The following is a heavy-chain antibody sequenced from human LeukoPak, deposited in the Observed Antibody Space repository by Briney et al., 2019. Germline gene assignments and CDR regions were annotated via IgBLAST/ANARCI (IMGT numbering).Heavy chain of an antibody. Sequence: GGSLRLSCAASGFTFSSYGMHSVRQAPGKGLGWVAVIWYDGSNKYYADPVKGQFSISRDNSKNTLYLQMSSLRAEDTAVYYCARVRYCSDNSCPRDAFDIWGQGTKVTVSS. CDR3: ARVRYCSDNSCPRDAFDI. V-gene: IGHV3-33*01. J-gene: IGHJ3*02. D-gene: IGHD2-15*01. CDR1: GFTFSSYG. CDR2: IWYDGSNK.